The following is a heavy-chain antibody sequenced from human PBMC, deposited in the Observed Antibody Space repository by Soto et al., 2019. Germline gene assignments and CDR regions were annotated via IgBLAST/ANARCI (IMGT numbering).Heavy chain of an antibody. V-gene: IGHV3-23*01. D-gene: IGHD6-13*01. CDR1: GFTFSSYA. CDR2: ISGSGGST. J-gene: IGHJ4*02. Sequence: GGSLRLSCAASGFTFSSYAMSWVRKAPGKGLEWVSAISGSGGSTYYPDSVKGRFTISRDNSKNTLYLQMNSLRAEDTAVYYCAKDLGSSSSSAPNHYWGQGTLVTVSS. CDR3: AKDLGSSSSSAPNHY.